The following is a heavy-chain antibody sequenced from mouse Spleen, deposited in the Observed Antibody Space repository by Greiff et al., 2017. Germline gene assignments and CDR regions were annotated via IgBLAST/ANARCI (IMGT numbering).Heavy chain of an antibody. V-gene: IGHV1-54*01. D-gene: IGHD2-4*01. Sequence: QVQLKESGAELVRPGTSVKVSCKASGYAFTNYLIEWVKQRPGQGLEWIGVINPGSGGTNYNEKFKGKATLTADKSSSTAYMQLSSLTSEDSAVYFCARSGAYYDYDKNFDYWGQGTTLTVSS. CDR2: INPGSGGT. J-gene: IGHJ2*01. CDR1: GYAFTNYL. CDR3: ARSGAYYDYDKNFDY.